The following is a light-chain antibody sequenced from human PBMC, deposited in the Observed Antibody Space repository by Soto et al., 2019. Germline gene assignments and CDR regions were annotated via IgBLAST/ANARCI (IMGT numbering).Light chain of an antibody. CDR1: SSDVGGYNY. CDR2: HVT. Sequence: QSVLTQAASVSGSPGQSITISCTGTSSDVGGYNYVSWYQQHPGDAPKLMIYHVTNRPSGVSNRFSGSKSGNTASLTISGLQAEDEADYYCSSYTSSTAYIFGTGTKVTVL. CDR3: SSYTSSTAYI. V-gene: IGLV2-14*03. J-gene: IGLJ1*01.